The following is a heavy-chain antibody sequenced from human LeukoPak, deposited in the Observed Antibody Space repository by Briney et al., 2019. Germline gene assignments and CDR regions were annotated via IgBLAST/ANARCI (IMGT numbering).Heavy chain of an antibody. Sequence: GGSLRLSCAASGFTFDDYGMSWVRQAPGKGLEWVSGINWNGGSTGYADSVKGRFTISRDNAKNSLYLQMNSLRAEDTALYYCAREDTYYDSSGYYFHHYYYYGMDVWGQGTTVTVSS. V-gene: IGHV3-20*04. J-gene: IGHJ6*02. CDR1: GFTFDDYG. CDR2: INWNGGST. D-gene: IGHD3-22*01. CDR3: AREDTYYDSSGYYFHHYYYYGMDV.